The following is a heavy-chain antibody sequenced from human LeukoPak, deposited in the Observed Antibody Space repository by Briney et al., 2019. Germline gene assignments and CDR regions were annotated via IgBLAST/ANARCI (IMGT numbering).Heavy chain of an antibody. CDR3: ARTPPGPTVTTCCY. CDR2: ISTYNGNT. Sequence: ASVKVSCKASEYTFTSYYMHWVRQAPGQGLEWMGWISTYNGNTNYAQTLQGRVTMTTDTSTSTAYMELRSLRSDDTAVYYCARTPPGPTVTTCCYWGQGTLVTVSS. D-gene: IGHD4-17*01. V-gene: IGHV1-18*04. J-gene: IGHJ4*02. CDR1: EYTFTSYY.